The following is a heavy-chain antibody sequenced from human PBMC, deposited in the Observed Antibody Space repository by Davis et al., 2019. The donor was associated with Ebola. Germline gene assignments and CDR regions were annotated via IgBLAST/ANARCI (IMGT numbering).Heavy chain of an antibody. CDR2: MDYEGYI. V-gene: IGHV4-61*08. D-gene: IGHD3-9*01. J-gene: IGHJ4*02. CDR3: ARSHSDWLLPFDY. Sequence: SETLSLTCTVSADSISASNSDYYWSWIRRPPGEGLEWIGFMDYEGYINYNPSLRSRVTLSLDTSKNQFSLRLSSVTAADTAVYYCARSHSDWLLPFDYWGQGTLATVSS. CDR1: ADSISASNSDYY.